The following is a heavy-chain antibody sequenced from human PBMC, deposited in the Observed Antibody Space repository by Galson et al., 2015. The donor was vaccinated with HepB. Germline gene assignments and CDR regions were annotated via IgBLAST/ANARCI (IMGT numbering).Heavy chain of an antibody. CDR2: INAGNGNT. V-gene: IGHV1-3*01. CDR1: GYTFTSYA. Sequence: SVKVSCKASGYTFTSYAMHWVRQAPGQRLEWMGWINAGNGNTKYSQKFQGRVTITRDTSASTAYMELSSLRSEDTAVYYCARDGVLLWFGESSIDAFDIWAKGQWSPSLQ. D-gene: IGHD3-10*01. J-gene: IGHJ3*02. CDR3: ARDGVLLWFGESSIDAFDI.